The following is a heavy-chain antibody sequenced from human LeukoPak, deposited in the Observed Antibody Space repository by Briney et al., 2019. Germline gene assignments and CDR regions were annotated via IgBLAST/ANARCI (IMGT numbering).Heavy chain of an antibody. Sequence: SETLSLTCTVSGGSISSYYWSWIRQPPGKGLEWIGYIYYSGSTNYNPSLKSRVTISVDTSKNQFSLKLSSVTAADTAVYYCASAGGYRRGGFDPWGQGTLVTVSS. CDR3: ASAGGYRRGGFDP. D-gene: IGHD6-25*01. V-gene: IGHV4-59*08. J-gene: IGHJ5*02. CDR1: GGSISSYY. CDR2: IYYSGST.